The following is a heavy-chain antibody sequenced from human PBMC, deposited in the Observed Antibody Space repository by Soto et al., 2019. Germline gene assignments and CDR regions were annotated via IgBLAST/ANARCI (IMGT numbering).Heavy chain of an antibody. J-gene: IGHJ3*02. CDR1: GGSFSGYY. CDR3: ASSPFGIAAAGTGAFDI. D-gene: IGHD6-13*01. Sequence: SETLSLTCAVYGGSFSGYYWSWIRQPPGKGLEWIGEINHSGSTNYNPSLKSRVTISVDTSKNQFSLKLSSVTAADTAVYYCASSPFGIAAAGTGAFDIWGQGTMVTVSS. CDR2: INHSGST. V-gene: IGHV4-34*01.